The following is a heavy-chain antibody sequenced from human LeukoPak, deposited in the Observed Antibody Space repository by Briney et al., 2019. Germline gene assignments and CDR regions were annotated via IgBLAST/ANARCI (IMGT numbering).Heavy chain of an antibody. D-gene: IGHD4/OR15-4a*01. J-gene: IGHJ4*02. CDR1: GGSSSGYY. V-gene: IGHV4-34*01. CDR2: INHSGST. Sequence: SETLSLTCAVYGGSSSGYYWSWIRRPPGKGLEWIGEINHSGSTNYNPSLKSRVTISVDTSKNQFSLKLSSVTAADTAVYYCARISQGAVGYWGQGTLVTVSS. CDR3: ARISQGAVGY.